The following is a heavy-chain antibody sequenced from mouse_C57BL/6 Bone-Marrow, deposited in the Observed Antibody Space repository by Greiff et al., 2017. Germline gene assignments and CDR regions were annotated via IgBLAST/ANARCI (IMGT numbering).Heavy chain of an antibody. D-gene: IGHD1-1*01. CDR3: TRRGNYYGSSYWYFDV. CDR1: GYTFTSYW. Sequence: EVQLQQSGTVLARPGASVKMSCKTSGYTFTSYWMHWVKQRPGQGLEWIGAIYPGNSDTSYNQKFKGKAKLTAVTSASTAYMELSSLTNEDSAVYYCTRRGNYYGSSYWYFDVWGTGTTVTVSS. CDR2: IYPGNSDT. J-gene: IGHJ1*03. V-gene: IGHV1-5*01.